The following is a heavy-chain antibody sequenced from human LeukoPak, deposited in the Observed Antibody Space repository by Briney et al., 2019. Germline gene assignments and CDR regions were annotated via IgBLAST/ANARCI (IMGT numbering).Heavy chain of an antibody. V-gene: IGHV4-38-2*02. D-gene: IGHD5-18*01. CDR3: ARGRKYTSGYRVTELGSGYSDY. Sequence: SETLSLTCSVSGYSISSGNYWGWIRQPPGKGLEWIGSIYSRGSTYYNPSLKSRVNVSSDMSKNQFSLMLNSVTAADTAVYYCARGRKYTSGYRVTELGSGYSDYWGQGTLVTVSS. CDR2: IYSRGST. J-gene: IGHJ4*02. CDR1: GYSISSGNY.